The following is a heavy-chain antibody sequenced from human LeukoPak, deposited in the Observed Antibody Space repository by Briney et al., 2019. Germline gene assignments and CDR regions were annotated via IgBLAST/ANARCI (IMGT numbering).Heavy chain of an antibody. CDR1: GDSFSYFY. J-gene: IGHJ3*02. CDR3: AKSNGYGLVDI. D-gene: IGHD3-10*01. CDR2: IYNSGST. Sequence: ASETLSLTCTVSGDSFSYFYWSWIRQPPGKGLEWIGYIYNSGSTNYNPSLKSRVTISLDTSKNQFSLKLNSVTAADTAVYYCAKSNGYGLVDIWGQGTMVTVSS. V-gene: IGHV4-59*12.